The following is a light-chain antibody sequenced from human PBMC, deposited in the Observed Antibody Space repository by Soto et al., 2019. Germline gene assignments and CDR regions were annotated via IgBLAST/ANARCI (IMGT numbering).Light chain of an antibody. Sequence: DIPLTQYQSSLSGVVRGRLCIXCRASQNISSYLNWYQQKPGKAPKLLIYAASSLQSGVPSRFSGSGSGTDFTLTISSLQPEDFATYYCQQSYSTPITFGQGTRLEIK. CDR2: AAS. CDR1: QNISSY. CDR3: QQSYSTPIT. J-gene: IGKJ5*01. V-gene: IGKV1-39*01.